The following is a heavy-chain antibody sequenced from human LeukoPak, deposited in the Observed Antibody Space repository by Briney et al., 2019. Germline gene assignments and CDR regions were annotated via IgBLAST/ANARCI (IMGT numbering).Heavy chain of an antibody. J-gene: IGHJ3*02. V-gene: IGHV3-7*01. CDR3: ARTYYDFWSGYPDAFDI. CDR2: IKQDGSEK. Sequence: PGGSLRLSCAASGFTFSSYWMSWVRQAPGKGLEWVANIKQDGSEKYYVDSVKGRFTISRDNAKNSLYLQMNSLRAEDTAVYYCARTYYDFWSGYPDAFDIWGQGTMVTVSS. D-gene: IGHD3-3*01. CDR1: GFTFSSYW.